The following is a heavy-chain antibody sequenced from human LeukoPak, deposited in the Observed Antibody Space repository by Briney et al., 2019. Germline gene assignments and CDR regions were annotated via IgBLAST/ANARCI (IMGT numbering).Heavy chain of an antibody. CDR3: ASSSSSPLIDY. D-gene: IGHD6-6*01. Sequence: GGSLRLSCAASGFTFSSYAMSWVRQAPGKGLEWVSVIYSGGSTYYADSVKGRFTISRDNSKNTLYLQMNSLRAEDTAVYYCASSSSSPLIDYWGQGTLVTVSS. CDR1: GFTFSSYA. V-gene: IGHV3-53*01. J-gene: IGHJ4*02. CDR2: IYSGGST.